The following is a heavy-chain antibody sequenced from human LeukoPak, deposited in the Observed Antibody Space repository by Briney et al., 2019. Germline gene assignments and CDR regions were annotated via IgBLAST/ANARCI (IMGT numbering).Heavy chain of an antibody. Sequence: SETLSLTCAVSGGSISSGGYSWSWIRQPPGKALEWIGYIHHSGSTYYNPSLKSRVTISVDRSRNQFSLKLSSVTAADTAVYYCARMDYGGTLDYWGQGTLVTVSS. CDR2: IHHSGST. CDR3: ARMDYGGTLDY. CDR1: GGSISSGGYS. V-gene: IGHV4-30-2*01. D-gene: IGHD4-23*01. J-gene: IGHJ4*02.